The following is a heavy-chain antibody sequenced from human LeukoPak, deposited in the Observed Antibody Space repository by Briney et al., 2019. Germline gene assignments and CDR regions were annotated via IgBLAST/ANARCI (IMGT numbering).Heavy chain of an antibody. J-gene: IGHJ3*02. CDR3: AKPLSGIAVAEGEDAFDI. CDR2: ISWDGGST. CDR1: GFTFDDYT. D-gene: IGHD6-19*01. V-gene: IGHV3-43*01. Sequence: GGSLRLSCAASGFTFDDYTMHWVRQAPGKGLEWVSLISWDGGSTYYADSVKGRFTISRDNSKNSLYLQMNSLRTEDTALYYCAKPLSGIAVAEGEDAFDIWGQGTMVTVSS.